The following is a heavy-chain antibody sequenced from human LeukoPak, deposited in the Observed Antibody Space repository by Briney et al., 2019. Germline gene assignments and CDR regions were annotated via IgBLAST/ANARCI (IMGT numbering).Heavy chain of an antibody. CDR2: IYTGDSDT. D-gene: IGHD1-26*01. V-gene: IGHV5-51*01. J-gene: IGHJ3*02. CDR1: GYSFTSYC. Sequence: GESLKISCKGSGYSFTSYCFGWWRQMPAKGLEWLGIIYTGDSDTRYSPSFKGQVTISADKSISTAYLQWSSLKASDTPVYYCASSGRFGSYAFDIWGKGTMVTVS. CDR3: ASSGRFGSYAFDI.